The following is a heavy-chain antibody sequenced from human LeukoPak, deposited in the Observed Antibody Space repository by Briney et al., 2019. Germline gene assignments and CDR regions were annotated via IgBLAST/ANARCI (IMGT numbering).Heavy chain of an antibody. J-gene: IGHJ6*03. CDR1: GGSFSGYY. Sequence: SETLSLTCAVYGGSFSGYYWSWIRQPPGKGLEWIGEINHSGSTNYNPSLKSRVTISVDTSKNQFSLKLSSVTAADTAVYYCARVGGYAGYMDVWGKGTTVTISS. V-gene: IGHV4-34*01. D-gene: IGHD5-12*01. CDR3: ARVGGYAGYMDV. CDR2: INHSGST.